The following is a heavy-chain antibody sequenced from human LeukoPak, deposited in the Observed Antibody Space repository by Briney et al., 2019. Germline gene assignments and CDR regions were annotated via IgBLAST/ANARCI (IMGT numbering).Heavy chain of an antibody. Sequence: TGGSLRLSCAASGFSFSDSALHWVRQAPAKGLEWVTIISYDGTNKYYADSVKGRFTISRDNSKNTLNLQMNSLRTEDTAVYYCATARDTRSGNYYYAMDVWGQGTTVTVSS. J-gene: IGHJ6*02. CDR1: GFSFSDSA. CDR3: ATARDTRSGNYYYAMDV. V-gene: IGHV3-30-3*01. CDR2: ISYDGTNK. D-gene: IGHD3-22*01.